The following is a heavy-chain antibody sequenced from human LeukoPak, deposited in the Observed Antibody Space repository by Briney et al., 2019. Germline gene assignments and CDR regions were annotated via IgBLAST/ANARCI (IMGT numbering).Heavy chain of an antibody. Sequence: SETLSLTCTVSDDSISDYYRGWIRQPPGKGLEWIGYFYNSGRSTYNPSLKSRVTISADTSKNHFSLKLNSVTTADTAVYYRTRGAGWLIDYWGQGILVTVSS. D-gene: IGHD3-16*01. CDR3: TRGAGWLIDY. CDR2: FYNSGRS. V-gene: IGHV4-59*01. J-gene: IGHJ4*02. CDR1: DDSISDYY.